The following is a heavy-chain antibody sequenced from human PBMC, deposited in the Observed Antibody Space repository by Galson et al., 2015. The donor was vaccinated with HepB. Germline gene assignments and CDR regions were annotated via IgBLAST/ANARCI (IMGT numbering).Heavy chain of an antibody. CDR2: ISSSSSTI. J-gene: IGHJ3*02. Sequence: SLRLSCAASGFTFSSYSMNWVRQAPGKGLEWVSYISSSSSTIYYADSVKGRFTISRDNAKNSLYLQMNSLRAEDTAVYCCAREAYCGGDCPEKYAFDIWGQGTMVTVSS. CDR1: GFTFSSYS. V-gene: IGHV3-48*01. CDR3: AREAYCGGDCPEKYAFDI. D-gene: IGHD2-21*02.